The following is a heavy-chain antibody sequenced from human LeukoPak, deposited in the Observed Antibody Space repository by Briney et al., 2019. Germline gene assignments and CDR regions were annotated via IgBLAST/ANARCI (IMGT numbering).Heavy chain of an antibody. V-gene: IGHV3-7*01. Sequence: PGGPLRLSCAGSGFTVSSYWMSWVRQAPGKGLEWVANINKDGSEKYYVDSVKGRFTISRDNAKNSLYLQMKSLRAEDTAVYYRARDLPDYWGQGTLVTVSS. J-gene: IGHJ4*02. CDR3: ARDLPDY. CDR2: INKDGSEK. CDR1: GFTVSSYW.